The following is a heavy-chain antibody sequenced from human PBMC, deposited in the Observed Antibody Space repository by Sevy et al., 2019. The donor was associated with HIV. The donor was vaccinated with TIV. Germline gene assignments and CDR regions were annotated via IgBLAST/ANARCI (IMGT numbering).Heavy chain of an antibody. CDR2: LSSDNAGST. CDR1: GFTFSNYA. CDR3: VKDRIETILWSKGDWFDP. V-gene: IGHV3-64D*06. J-gene: IGHJ5*02. Sequence: GGSLRLSCSASGFTFSNYAMHWVRQAPGKGLEYVSGLSSDNAGSTYYADSVNGRFTISRDNSKNTLYLQMSSLRTEDTAVYYCVKDRIETILWSKGDWFDPWGQGTLVTVPS. D-gene: IGHD3-9*01.